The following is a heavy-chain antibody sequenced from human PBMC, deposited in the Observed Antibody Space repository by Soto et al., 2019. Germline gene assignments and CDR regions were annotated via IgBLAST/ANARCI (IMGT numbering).Heavy chain of an antibody. J-gene: IGHJ4*02. D-gene: IGHD5-18*01. V-gene: IGHV3-30-3*01. CDR1: GFTFSDYY. Sequence: GGSLRLSCAASGFTFSDYYMSWIRQAPGKGLEWVAVISYDGSNKYYADSVKGRFTISRDNSKNTLYLQMNSLRAEDTAVYYCARDGDTAMVVYYFDYWGQGTLVTVSS. CDR3: ARDGDTAMVVYYFDY. CDR2: ISYDGSNK.